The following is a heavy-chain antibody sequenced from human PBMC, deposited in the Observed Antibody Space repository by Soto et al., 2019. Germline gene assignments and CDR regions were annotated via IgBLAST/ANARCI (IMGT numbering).Heavy chain of an antibody. J-gene: IGHJ6*03. V-gene: IGHV4-59*01. CDR3: ARVDGAYYYYYMDV. CDR2: IYYSGST. Sequence: ETLSLTCTVSGGSISSYYWSWIRQPPGKGLEWIGYIYYSGSTNYNPSLKSRVTISVDTSKNQFSLKLSSVTAADTAVYYCARVDGAYYYYYMDVWGKGTTVTVSS. CDR1: GGSISSYY. D-gene: IGHD3-16*01.